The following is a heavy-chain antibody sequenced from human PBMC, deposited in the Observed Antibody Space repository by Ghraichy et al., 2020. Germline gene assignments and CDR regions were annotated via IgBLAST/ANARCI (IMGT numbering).Heavy chain of an antibody. CDR2: IFYTGST. J-gene: IGHJ4*02. CDR1: SGSISSSSYF. V-gene: IGHV4-39*01. D-gene: IGHD1-1*01. CDR3: ARHLHLLQLVDPLYYFHY. Sequence: CTVSSGSISSSSYFWAWIRQPPGRGLEWIGSIFYTGSTYYNPSLKSRVTISVDTSKNQFSLKLSSVTAADTAVYYCARHLHLLQLVDPLYYFHYWGQGTLVTVSS.